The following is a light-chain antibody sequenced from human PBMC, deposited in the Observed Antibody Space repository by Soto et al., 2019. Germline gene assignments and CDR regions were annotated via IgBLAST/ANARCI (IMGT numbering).Light chain of an antibody. J-gene: IGKJ2*01. CDR2: AAS. Sequence: DIQLTQSPSFLSASVGDRVTITCRASQGISSYLAWYQQKPGKAPKLLIYAASTLQSGVPSRFSGSGSGTEFTLTSSSLQPVDFATYYCQQLNSYPRTFGQGTKLEIK. CDR1: QGISSY. V-gene: IGKV1-9*01. CDR3: QQLNSYPRT.